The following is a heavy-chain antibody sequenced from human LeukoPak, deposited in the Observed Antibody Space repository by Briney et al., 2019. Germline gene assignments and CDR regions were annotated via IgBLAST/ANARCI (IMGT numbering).Heavy chain of an antibody. J-gene: IGHJ4*02. V-gene: IGHV4-39*01. CDR2: IYYSGST. CDR3: ARRVIVGAHHFDY. CDR1: GGSISSSNYC. D-gene: IGHD1-26*01. Sequence: PSETLSLTCTVSGGSISSSNYCWDWLRQPPGKGLKGIGTIYYSGSTYYNSSLKSRVTISVDTSNNQFSLKLSAVTAADTAVYYCARRVIVGAHHFDYWGQGTLVTVSS.